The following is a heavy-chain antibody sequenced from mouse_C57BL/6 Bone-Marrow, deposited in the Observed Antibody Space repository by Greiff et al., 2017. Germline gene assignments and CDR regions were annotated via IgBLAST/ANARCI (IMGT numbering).Heavy chain of an antibody. Sequence: EVQLQQSGAELVKPGASVKLSCTASGFNIKDYYMHWVKQRTEQGLEWIGRIDPEDGETKYAPKFQGKATITADTSSNTAYLQLSILTSDDIAVYYCARYIHYYYGSSYDLFAYWGQGTLVTVSA. V-gene: IGHV14-2*01. J-gene: IGHJ3*01. CDR2: IDPEDGET. CDR3: ARYIHYYYGSSYDLFAY. CDR1: GFNIKDYY. D-gene: IGHD1-1*01.